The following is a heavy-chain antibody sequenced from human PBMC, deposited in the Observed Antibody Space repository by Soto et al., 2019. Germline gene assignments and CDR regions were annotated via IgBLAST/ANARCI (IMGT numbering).Heavy chain of an antibody. J-gene: IGHJ4*02. Sequence: PSETLSLTCTVSGGPISTSSYFWAWIRQPPGKGLEWIGSIYFTGNSYHNPSLRSRVTISVDTSKNQFFLKLSSVTAADTAMYYCARGGHNHRGFDYWGQGPLVSGSS. CDR2: IYFTGNS. CDR1: GGPISTSSYF. D-gene: IGHD3-16*01. CDR3: ARGGHNHRGFDY. V-gene: IGHV4-39*01.